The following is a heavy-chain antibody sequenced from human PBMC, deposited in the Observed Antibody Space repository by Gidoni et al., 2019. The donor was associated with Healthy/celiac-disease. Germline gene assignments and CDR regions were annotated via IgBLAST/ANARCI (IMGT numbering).Heavy chain of an antibody. CDR3: ARSRSSPTIDYDFWSGYYRDAFDI. CDR2: IYYSGST. CDR1: GGSISSGGYY. J-gene: IGHJ3*02. V-gene: IGHV4-31*03. Sequence: QVQLQESGPGLVKPSQTLSLTCTVSGGSISSGGYYWSWIRQHPGKGLEWIGYIYYSGSTYYNPSLKSRVTISVDTSKNQFSLKLSSVTAADTAVYYCARSRSSPTIDYDFWSGYYRDAFDIWGQGTMDTVSS. D-gene: IGHD3-3*01.